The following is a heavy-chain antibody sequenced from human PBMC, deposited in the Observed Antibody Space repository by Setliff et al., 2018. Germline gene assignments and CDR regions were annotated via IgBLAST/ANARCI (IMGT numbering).Heavy chain of an antibody. V-gene: IGHV4-4*08. CDR2: IYTKGGT. CDR3: ARGLNTESWTPLY. D-gene: IGHD2-15*01. J-gene: IGHJ4*02. Sequence: PSETLSLTCSVAGGSMTDFFWHWFRRPPGKGLEWIGYIYTKGGTNYSPSLKSRVTMSVDRSRNQFPLTLSSVSAADMAVYYCARGLNTESWTPLYWSPGTLVTVSS. CDR1: GGSMTDFF.